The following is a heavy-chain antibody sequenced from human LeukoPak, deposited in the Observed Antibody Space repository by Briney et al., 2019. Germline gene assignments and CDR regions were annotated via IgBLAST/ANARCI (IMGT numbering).Heavy chain of an antibody. CDR3: ASTDYYDSSGYYYGGY. CDR1: GGSISSYY. J-gene: IGHJ4*02. Sequence: SETLSLTCTVSGGSISSYYWSWIRQPAGKGLEWIGRIYTSGSTNYNPSLKSRVTMSVDTSKNQFSLKLSSVTAADTAVYYCASTDYYDSSGYYYGGYWGQGTLVTVSS. D-gene: IGHD3-22*01. V-gene: IGHV4-4*07. CDR2: IYTSGST.